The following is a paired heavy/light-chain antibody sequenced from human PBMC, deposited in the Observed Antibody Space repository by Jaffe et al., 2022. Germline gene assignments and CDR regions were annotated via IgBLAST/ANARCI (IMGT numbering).Heavy chain of an antibody. CDR1: GFTFSSYS. CDR2: ISSSSSTI. CDR3: ARDWGSIAARPSWPYYMDV. Sequence: EVQLVESGGGLVQPGGSLRLSCAASGFTFSSYSMNWVRQAPGKGLEWVSYISSSSSTIYYADSVKGRFTISRDNAKNSLYLQMNSLRAEDTAVYYCARDWGSIAARPSWPYYMDVWGKGTTVTVSS. V-gene: IGHV3-48*01. J-gene: IGHJ6*03. D-gene: IGHD6-6*01.
Light chain of an antibody. CDR3: QQYDNLPLT. Sequence: DIQMTQSPSSLSASVGDRVTITCQASQDISNYLNWYQQKPGKAPKLLIYDASNLETGVPSRFSGSGSGTDFTFTISSLQPEDIATYYCQQYDNLPLTFGQGTRLEIK. V-gene: IGKV1-33*01. CDR1: QDISNY. CDR2: DAS. J-gene: IGKJ5*01.